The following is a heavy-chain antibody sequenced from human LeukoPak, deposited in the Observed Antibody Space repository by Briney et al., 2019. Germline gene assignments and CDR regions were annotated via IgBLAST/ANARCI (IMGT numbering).Heavy chain of an antibody. CDR3: ARGYNWNYGAFDY. J-gene: IGHJ4*02. CDR1: GGSISSYY. Sequence: PSETLSLTCTVSGGSISSYYWSWIRQPPGKGLEWIGYIYYSGSTNYNPSLKSRVTISVDTSKNQFSLKLSSVTAADTAVYYCARGYNWNYGAFDYWGQGTLVTVSS. V-gene: IGHV4-59*01. D-gene: IGHD1-7*01. CDR2: IYYSGST.